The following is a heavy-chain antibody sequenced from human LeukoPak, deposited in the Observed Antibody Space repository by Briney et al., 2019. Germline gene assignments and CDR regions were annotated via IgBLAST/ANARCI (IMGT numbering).Heavy chain of an antibody. Sequence: GGSLRLSCAASGFTFSNYGMHWVRQAPGKGLEWVAVIWYDGSNKYYADSVKGRFTTSRDNSKNTLYLQMISLRAEDTAVYYCAKSMAGYLPSCDYWGPGTLVTVSS. CDR3: AKSMAGYLPSCDY. CDR1: GFTFSNYG. D-gene: IGHD6-19*01. J-gene: IGHJ4*02. V-gene: IGHV3-33*06. CDR2: IWYDGSNK.